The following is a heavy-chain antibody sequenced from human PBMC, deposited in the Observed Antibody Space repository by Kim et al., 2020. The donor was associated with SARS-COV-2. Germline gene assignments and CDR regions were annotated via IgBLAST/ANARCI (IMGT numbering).Heavy chain of an antibody. Sequence: SETLSLTCTVSGGSISSGGYYWSWIRQHPGKGLEWIGYIYYSGSTYYNPSLKSRVTISVDTSKNQFSLKLSSVTAADTAVYYCARRVVMGGAYYYYYGMDVWGQGTTVTVSS. CDR1: GGSISSGGYY. J-gene: IGHJ6*02. V-gene: IGHV4-31*03. CDR2: IYYSGST. D-gene: IGHD2-15*01. CDR3: ARRVVMGGAYYYYYGMDV.